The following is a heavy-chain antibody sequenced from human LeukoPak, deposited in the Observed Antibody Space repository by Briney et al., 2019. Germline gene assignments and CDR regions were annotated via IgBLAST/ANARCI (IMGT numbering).Heavy chain of an antibody. Sequence: SVKVSCKASVGTFSSYAISWVRQAPGQGLEWMGRIIPILGIANYAQKFQGRVTITADKSTSTAYMELSSLRSEDTAVYYCARDFRPYYYDSSGYYSPCFQHWGQGTLVTVSS. V-gene: IGHV1-69*04. J-gene: IGHJ1*01. CDR3: ARDFRPYYYDSSGYYSPCFQH. CDR1: VGTFSSYA. D-gene: IGHD3-22*01. CDR2: IIPILGIA.